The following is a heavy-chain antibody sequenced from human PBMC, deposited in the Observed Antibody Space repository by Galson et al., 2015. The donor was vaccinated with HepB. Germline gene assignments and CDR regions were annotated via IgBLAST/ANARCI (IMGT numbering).Heavy chain of an antibody. Sequence: CAISGDSVSSNSAAWNWIRQSPSRGLEWLGRTYYRSKWYNDYAVSVKSRITINPDTSKNQFSLQLNSVTPEDTAVYYCARDSEITMGEDYYYYYGMDVWGQGTTVTVSS. CDR1: GDSVSSNSAA. D-gene: IGHD3-10*01. CDR3: ARDSEITMGEDYYYYYGMDV. CDR2: TYYRSKWYN. V-gene: IGHV6-1*01. J-gene: IGHJ6*02.